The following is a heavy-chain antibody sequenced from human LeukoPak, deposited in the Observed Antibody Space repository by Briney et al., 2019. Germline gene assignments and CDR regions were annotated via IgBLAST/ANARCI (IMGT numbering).Heavy chain of an antibody. CDR2: IYDSEST. V-gene: IGHV4-59*01. CDR3: ASSGGYQQLRGFDY. CDR1: GGSISSYY. D-gene: IGHD2-2*01. J-gene: IGHJ4*02. Sequence: PSESLSLTSTVSGGSISSYYWSWIRQPPGKGLEWIGYIYDSESTNYNPSLKSRVTISVDTSKNQFSLKLSSVTAADTAVYYCASSGGYQQLRGFDYWGQGTLVTVSS.